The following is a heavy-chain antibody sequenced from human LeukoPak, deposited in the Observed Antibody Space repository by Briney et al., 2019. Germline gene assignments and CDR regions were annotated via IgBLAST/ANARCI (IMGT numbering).Heavy chain of an antibody. CDR3: ARDLKVLRYFDWLSQDYYYYGMDV. D-gene: IGHD3-9*01. CDR1: GYTFTSYG. CDR2: ISAYNGNT. Sequence: ASVKVSCKASGYTFTSYGISWVRQAPGQGLEWMGWISAYNGNTNYAQKLQGRVTMTTDTSTSTAYMELRSLRSDDTAVYYCARDLKVLRYFDWLSQDYYYYGMDVWGKGTTVTVSS. J-gene: IGHJ6*04. V-gene: IGHV1-18*04.